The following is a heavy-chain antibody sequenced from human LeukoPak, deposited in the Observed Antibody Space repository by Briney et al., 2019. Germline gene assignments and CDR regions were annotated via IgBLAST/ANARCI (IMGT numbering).Heavy chain of an antibody. CDR2: ISGDGGST. D-gene: IGHD6-19*01. V-gene: IGHV3-43*02. CDR3: ARESETSGWYDY. Sequence: EGSLRLSCAAPGFIFDNYAIHWVRQAPGKGLEWVSLISGDGGSTFYADSVRGRFTISRDNTRKSLSLQMSSLRSEDTALYYCARESETSGWYDYWGQGTLVTVSS. CDR1: GFIFDNYA. J-gene: IGHJ4*02.